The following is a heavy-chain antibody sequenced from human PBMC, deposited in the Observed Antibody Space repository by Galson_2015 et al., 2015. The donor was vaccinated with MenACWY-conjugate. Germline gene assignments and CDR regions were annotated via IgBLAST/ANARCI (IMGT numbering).Heavy chain of an antibody. D-gene: IGHD6-19*01. Sequence: SLRLSCAASGFIVSDNYMSWVRQAPGKGLEWVSVIHGVSTTYYADSVKGRFTNSRDNSKNTLYLQMDSLRADDTAVYYCARGPYSSAWYGFDCWGQGTLVTVSS. CDR2: IHGVSTT. CDR1: GFIVSDNY. CDR3: ARGPYSSAWYGFDC. J-gene: IGHJ4*02. V-gene: IGHV3-53*01.